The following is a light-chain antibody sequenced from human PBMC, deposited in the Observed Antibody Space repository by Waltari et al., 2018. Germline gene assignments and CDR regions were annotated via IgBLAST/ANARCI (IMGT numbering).Light chain of an antibody. CDR3: QQRFSWPPT. CDR1: ESVGNP. V-gene: IGKV3-11*01. CDR2: EAS. J-gene: IGKJ4*01. Sequence: VVTQSPATLSLSPGERATLSCTASESVGNPLAWYQQKPGQGPRLLIYEASNRATGIPARFSGSGSGTDFTLTINNVEPEDFALYFCQQRFSWPPTFGGGTKVDI.